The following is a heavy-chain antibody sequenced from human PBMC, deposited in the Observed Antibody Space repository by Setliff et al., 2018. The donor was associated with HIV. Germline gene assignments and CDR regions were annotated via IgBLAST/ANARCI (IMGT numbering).Heavy chain of an antibody. CDR2: IYPGDSDT. CDR3: ARPRSVGSIDAFDI. D-gene: IGHD2-15*01. CDR1: GYRFTSYW. J-gene: IGHJ3*02. Sequence: GESLKISCKAGGYRFTSYWIGWVRQMPGKGLEWMAIIYPGDSDTRYSPSFQGQVTISADKSISTAYLQWSSLKASDTAIYYCARPRSVGSIDAFDIWGQGTMVTVSS. V-gene: IGHV5-51*01.